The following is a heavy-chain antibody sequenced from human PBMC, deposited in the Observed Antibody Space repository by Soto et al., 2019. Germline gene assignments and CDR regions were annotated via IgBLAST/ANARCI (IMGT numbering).Heavy chain of an antibody. J-gene: IGHJ4*02. CDR1: GFTFSNAW. CDR3: TTAPNYYDSSGYYPKSYYFDY. V-gene: IGHV3-15*07. D-gene: IGHD3-22*01. Sequence: PGGSLRLSCASSGFTFSNAWMNWVRQAPGKGLEWVGRIKSKTDGGTTDYAAPVKGRFTISRDDSKNTLYLQMNSLKTEDTAVYYCTTAPNYYDSSGYYPKSYYFDYWGQGTLVTVS. CDR2: IKSKTDGGTT.